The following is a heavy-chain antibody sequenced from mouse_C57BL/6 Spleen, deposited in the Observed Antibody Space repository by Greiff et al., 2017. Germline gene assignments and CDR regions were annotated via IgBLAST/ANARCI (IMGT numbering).Heavy chain of an antibody. D-gene: IGHD1-1*01. V-gene: IGHV1-26*01. Sequence: EVQLQQSGPELVKPGASVKISCKASGYTFTDYYMNWVKQSHGKSLEWIGDINPNNGGTSYNQKFKGKATLTVDKSSSTAYMELRSLTSEDSAVYYCARFTAVKLYEPDYYAMDYWGQGTSVTVSS. CDR2: INPNNGGT. CDR1: GYTFTDYY. J-gene: IGHJ4*01. CDR3: ARFTAVKLYEPDYYAMDY.